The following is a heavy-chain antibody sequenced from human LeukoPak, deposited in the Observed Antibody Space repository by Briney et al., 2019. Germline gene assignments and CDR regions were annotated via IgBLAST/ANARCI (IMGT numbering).Heavy chain of an antibody. CDR2: IIPILGIA. Sequence: ASVNVSCKASGGTFRSYAISWVRQAPGQGLEWMGRIIPILGIANYAQKFQGRVTMTAHKSTRTAYRELRSLRSQATAVRYCASGASAFDYWGQGTLVTVSS. CDR1: GGTFRSYA. CDR3: ASGASAFDY. D-gene: IGHD3-16*01. J-gene: IGHJ4*02. V-gene: IGHV1-69*04.